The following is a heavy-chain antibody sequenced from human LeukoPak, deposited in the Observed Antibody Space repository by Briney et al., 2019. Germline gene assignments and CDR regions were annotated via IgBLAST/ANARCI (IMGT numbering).Heavy chain of an antibody. CDR3: ARGKYYYDSSGYYRYYFDY. CDR1: GYSISSGYY. CDR2: IYHSGST. Sequence: SETLSLTCAVSGYSISSGYYWGWIRQPPGKGLEWIGSIYHSGSTYYNPSLKSRVTISVDTSKNQFSLKLSSVTAADTAVYYCARGKYYYDSSGYYRYYFDYWGQGTLVTVSS. D-gene: IGHD3-22*01. V-gene: IGHV4-38-2*01. J-gene: IGHJ4*02.